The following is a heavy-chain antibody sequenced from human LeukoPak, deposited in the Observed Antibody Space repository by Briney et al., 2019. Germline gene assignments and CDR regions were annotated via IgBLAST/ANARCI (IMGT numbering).Heavy chain of an antibody. D-gene: IGHD6-19*01. V-gene: IGHV3-64D*06. CDR2: ISSNGGST. J-gene: IGHJ6*02. CDR3: VAGSVGYYGMDV. CDR1: GFTFSSYA. Sequence: GGSLRLSRSASGFTFSSYAIHWVRQAPGKGLEYVSAISSNGGSTYYADSVKGRFTISRDNSKNTLYLQMSSLRAEDTAVYGAVAGSVGYYGMDVWGQGTTVTVSS.